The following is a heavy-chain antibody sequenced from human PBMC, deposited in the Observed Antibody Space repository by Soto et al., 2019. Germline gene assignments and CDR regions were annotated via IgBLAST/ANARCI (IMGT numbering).Heavy chain of an antibody. J-gene: IGHJ4*02. CDR1: GKSLSGYY. CDR3: ARHHVRGRTIAGAAEF. V-gene: IGHV4-34*01. CDR2: INHSGKT. D-gene: IGHD1-26*01. Sequence: QVQLQQWGAGLLKPSETLSLTCAVYGKSLSGYYWSWIRQPPGKALEWIGEINHSGKTNYNPSLNSRVTISVDTSKNQLFLNLSSVTAADTAMYYCARHHVRGRTIAGAAEFWGQGTLVTVSS.